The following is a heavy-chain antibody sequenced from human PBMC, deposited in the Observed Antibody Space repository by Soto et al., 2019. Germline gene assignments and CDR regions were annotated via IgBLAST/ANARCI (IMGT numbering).Heavy chain of an antibody. CDR3: ARDPGPLAVTSYFDY. J-gene: IGHJ4*02. CDR2: IIPIFGTA. CDR1: GGTFSSYA. D-gene: IGHD4-4*01. Sequence: SVKVSCKASGGTFSSYAISWVRQAPGQGLEWMGGIIPIFGTANYAQKFQGRVTITADESTSTAYMELSSLRSEDTAVYYCARDPGPLAVTSYFDYWGQGTLVTV. V-gene: IGHV1-69*13.